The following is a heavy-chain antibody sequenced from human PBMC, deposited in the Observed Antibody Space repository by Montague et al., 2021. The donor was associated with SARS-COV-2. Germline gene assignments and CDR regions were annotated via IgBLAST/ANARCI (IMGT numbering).Heavy chain of an antibody. Sequence: TLSLTCTVSGGSISSGDYYWSWIRQHPEKGLEWIGYFHNSGSVYYRPSLKSRVTISVDASKNQLSLKLTSVTAADTAVYYCARASPSGGHDDRWIAVVGIVEYWGQGTLVTVSS. CDR3: ARASPSGGHDDRWIAVVGIVEY. V-gene: IGHV4-31*03. CDR1: GGSISSGDYY. D-gene: IGHD6-19*01. CDR2: FHNSGSV. J-gene: IGHJ4*02.